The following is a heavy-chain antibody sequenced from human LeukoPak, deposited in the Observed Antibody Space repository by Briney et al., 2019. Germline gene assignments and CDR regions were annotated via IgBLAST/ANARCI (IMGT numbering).Heavy chain of an antibody. CDR2: ISFDGSNS. J-gene: IGHJ4*02. CDR1: GFAFSSYA. D-gene: IGHD3-10*01. CDR3: ARDLYYYGSAGLAY. Sequence: GMSLRLSCATSGFAFSSYAMHWVRQAPGKGLEWVAVISFDGSNSYYADSVKGRFIISRDSFENTLYLQMTSLRVEDTAVYSCARDLYYYGSAGLAYWGQGTLVTVSS. V-gene: IGHV3-30-3*01.